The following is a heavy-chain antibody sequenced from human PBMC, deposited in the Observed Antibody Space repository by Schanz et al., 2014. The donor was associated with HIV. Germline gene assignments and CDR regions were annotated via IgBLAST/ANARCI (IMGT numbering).Heavy chain of an antibody. CDR2: ITTTGDT. D-gene: IGHD2-15*01. J-gene: IGHJ2*01. Sequence: EVQLVESGGGLVQPGRSLRLSCAASGFTFDDYAMHWVRQAPGKGLEWVSSITTTGDTFYPGSVKGRFTISREDAKSSLYLQMSNLRAGDTAVYYCARARIDVGWLLRRNLWYFDLWGRGTLVSVSS. CDR3: ARARIDVGWLLRRNLWYFDL. V-gene: IGHV3-13*01. CDR1: GFTFDDYA.